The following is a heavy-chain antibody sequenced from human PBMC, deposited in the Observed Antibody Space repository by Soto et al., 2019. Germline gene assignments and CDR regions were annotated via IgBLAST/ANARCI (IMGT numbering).Heavy chain of an antibody. CDR3: ARGGDYYSSSSQREFDY. CDR2: IYYSGGT. Sequence: PSETLSLTCTVWGGSISRYDWSWIRQPPGKGLEGSGYIYYSGGTNYNPSPKGRVTISVDTSKNQFSLKLSSVTAADTAVYYCARGGDYYSSSSQREFDYWGKGTLVT. J-gene: IGHJ4*02. V-gene: IGHV4-59*01. CDR1: GGSISRYD. D-gene: IGHD6-6*01.